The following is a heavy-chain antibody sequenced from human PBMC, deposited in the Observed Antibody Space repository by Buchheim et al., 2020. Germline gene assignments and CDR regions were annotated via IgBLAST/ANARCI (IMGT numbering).Heavy chain of an antibody. V-gene: IGHV3-23*01. CDR2: ISGSGGST. D-gene: IGHD6-19*01. CDR3: AKDGGGSSGWPDWYFDL. CDR1: GFTFSSYA. Sequence: EVQLLESGGGLVQPGGSLRLSCAASGFTFSSYAMSWVRQAPGKGLEWVSAISGSGGSTYYADSVKGRFTISSDNSKNTLYLQMNSLRAEDTAVYYCAKDGGGSSGWPDWYFDLWGRGTL. J-gene: IGHJ2*01.